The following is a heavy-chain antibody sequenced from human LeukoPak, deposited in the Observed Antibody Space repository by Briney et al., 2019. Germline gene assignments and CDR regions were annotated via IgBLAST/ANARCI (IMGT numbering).Heavy chain of an antibody. CDR2: IRYDGSNK. D-gene: IGHD2-15*01. CDR1: GFTFSSYG. Sequence: GGSLRLSCAASGFTFSSYGMHWVRQAPGKGLEWVAFIRYDGSNKYYADSVKGRFTISRDNSKNTLYLQMNSLRAEDTAVCYCANDGIVVVVAAKRAEYFQHWGQGTLVTVSS. V-gene: IGHV3-30*02. CDR3: ANDGIVVVVAAKRAEYFQH. J-gene: IGHJ1*01.